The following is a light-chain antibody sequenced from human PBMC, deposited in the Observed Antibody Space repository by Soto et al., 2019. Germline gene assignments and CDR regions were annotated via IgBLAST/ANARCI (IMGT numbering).Light chain of an antibody. CDR1: QNVSSY. V-gene: IGKV3-11*01. J-gene: IGKJ5*01. Sequence: EIVLTKSPGTLSLSPGERATLSCRASQNVSSYLAWYQQKPGQAPRLLIYDASNRVIGIPARFSGSGSGTDFTLTISSLQPEDFAAYYCQQRSNWPPITFGQGTRLEIK. CDR3: QQRSNWPPIT. CDR2: DAS.